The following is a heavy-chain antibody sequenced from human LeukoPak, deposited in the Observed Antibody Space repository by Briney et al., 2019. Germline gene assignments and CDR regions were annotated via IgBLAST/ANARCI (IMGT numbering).Heavy chain of an antibody. V-gene: IGHV3-74*01. CDR3: ARVDSSVYYLDY. CDR1: GFTFSSYA. CDR2: INSDGSTT. D-gene: IGHD3-22*01. J-gene: IGHJ4*02. Sequence: GGSLRLSCAAPGFTFSSYAIHWVRQAPGEGLEWVSRINSDGSTTNYADSVKGRFTISRDNAENTLYLQMNSLRAEDTAVYYCARVDSSVYYLDYWGQGTLVTVSS.